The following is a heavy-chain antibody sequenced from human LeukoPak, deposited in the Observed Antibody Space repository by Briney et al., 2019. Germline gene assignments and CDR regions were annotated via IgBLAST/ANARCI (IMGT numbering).Heavy chain of an antibody. D-gene: IGHD2-2*02. CDR2: IWYDGSNK. J-gene: IGHJ5*02. V-gene: IGHV3-33*01. CDR3: ARVPTYCSSTSCYMRSGNWFDP. Sequence: GGSLRLSCAASGFTFSSYGMHWVRQAPGKGLEGVAVIWYDGSNKYYADSVKGRFTISRDNSKNTLYLQMNSLRAEDTAVYYCARVPTYCSSTSCYMRSGNWFDPWGQGILVTVSS. CDR1: GFTFSSYG.